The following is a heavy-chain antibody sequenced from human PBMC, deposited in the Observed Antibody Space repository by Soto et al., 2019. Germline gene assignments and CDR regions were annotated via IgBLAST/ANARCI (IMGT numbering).Heavy chain of an antibody. J-gene: IGHJ4*02. V-gene: IGHV4-34*01. CDR2: INPSGST. D-gene: IGHD3-9*01. CDR1: GGSFSGYY. CDR3: ARDKMTGLFDY. Sequence: QVQLQQWGAGLLKPSETLSLTCAVYGGSFSGYYWTWIRQPPGTGLEWIGEINPSGSTNYNPSLKSRVTISVDTSKNQFSLKLTSVTAADTAVYYCARDKMTGLFDYWGQGTLVTVSS.